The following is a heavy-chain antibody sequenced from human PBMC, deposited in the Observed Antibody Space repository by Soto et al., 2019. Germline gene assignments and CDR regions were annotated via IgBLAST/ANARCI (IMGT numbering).Heavy chain of an antibody. CDR2: ISGSGGST. J-gene: IGHJ4*02. V-gene: IGHV3-23*01. CDR3: AKDLGQHYDILTGYPIFDY. D-gene: IGHD3-9*01. CDR1: GFTFSSYA. Sequence: GGSLRLSCAASGFTFSSYAMSWVRQAPGKGLDWVSAISGSGGSTYYADSVKGRFTISRDNSKNTLYLQMNSLRAEDTAVYYCAKDLGQHYDILTGYPIFDYWGQGTLVTVSS.